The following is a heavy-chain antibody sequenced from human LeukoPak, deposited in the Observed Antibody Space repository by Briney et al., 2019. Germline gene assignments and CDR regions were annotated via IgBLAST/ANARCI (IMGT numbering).Heavy chain of an antibody. Sequence: SETLSLTCTVSGGSISSSSYYWDWIRQPPGRGLEWIGSIYYSGSTYYNPSLKSRVTISVDTSKNQFSLKLSSVTAADTAVYYCAGRSRAAVQPYYFDYWGQGTLVTVSS. J-gene: IGHJ4*02. CDR3: AGRSRAAVQPYYFDY. CDR1: GGSISSSSYY. D-gene: IGHD6-13*01. V-gene: IGHV4-39*07. CDR2: IYYSGST.